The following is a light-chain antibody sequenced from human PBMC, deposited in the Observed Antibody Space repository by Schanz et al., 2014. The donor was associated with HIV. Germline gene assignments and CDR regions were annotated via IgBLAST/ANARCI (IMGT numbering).Light chain of an antibody. V-gene: IGLV2-14*01. CDR3: CSFTSSNTLL. J-gene: IGLJ2*01. CDR1: SSDVGGYNY. Sequence: QSALTQPASVSGSPGQSITISCTGTSSDVGGYNYVSWYQQHPGKAPKLMIYDVNNRPSGASNRFSGSKSGNTASLTISGLQAEDEADYYCCSFTSSNTLLFGGGTKLTVL. CDR2: DVN.